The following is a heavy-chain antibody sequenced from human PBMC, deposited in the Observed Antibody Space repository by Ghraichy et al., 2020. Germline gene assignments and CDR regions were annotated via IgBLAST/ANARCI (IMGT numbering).Heavy chain of an antibody. CDR3: ARDKSIAARPDY. Sequence: ASVKVSCKASGYTFTSYAMHWVRQAPGQRLEWMGWINAGNGNTKYSQKFQGRVTITRDTSASTAYMELSSLRSEDTAVYYCARDKSIAARPDYWGQGTLVTVSS. J-gene: IGHJ4*02. CDR1: GYTFTSYA. V-gene: IGHV1-3*01. CDR2: INAGNGNT. D-gene: IGHD6-6*01.